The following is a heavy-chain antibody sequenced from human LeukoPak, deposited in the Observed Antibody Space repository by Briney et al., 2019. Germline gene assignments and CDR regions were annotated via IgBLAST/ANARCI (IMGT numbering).Heavy chain of an antibody. Sequence: SETLSLTCTVSGDSVSSSDYYWVWLRQPPGKGLEWIGTVSYNGITYYPPSLQSRLGISIDTPKNQFSLTLTSVTAADTAVYYCASSSSWYRFDFWGQGTLVTVSS. J-gene: IGHJ5*01. CDR2: VSYNGIT. V-gene: IGHV4-39*01. CDR1: GDSVSSSDYY. CDR3: ASSSSWYRFDF. D-gene: IGHD6-13*01.